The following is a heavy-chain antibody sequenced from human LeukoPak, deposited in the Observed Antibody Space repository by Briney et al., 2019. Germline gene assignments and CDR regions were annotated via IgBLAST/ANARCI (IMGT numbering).Heavy chain of an antibody. CDR2: INPNSGGT. CDR3: ATTTYGGDFDY. Sequence: ASVKVSCKASGYTFTNYGITWVRQAPGQGLEWMGWINPNSGGTNYAQKFQGRVTMTEDTSTDTAYMELSSLRSEDTAVYYCATTTYGGDFDYWGQGTLVTVSS. V-gene: IGHV1-18*01. D-gene: IGHD4-23*01. CDR1: GYTFTNYG. J-gene: IGHJ4*02.